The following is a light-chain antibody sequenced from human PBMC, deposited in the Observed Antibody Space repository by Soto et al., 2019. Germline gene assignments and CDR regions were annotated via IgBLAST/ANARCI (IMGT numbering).Light chain of an antibody. J-gene: IGLJ2*01. CDR1: SSDVGGYNY. Sequence: QSVLTQPASVSGSPGQSITISCTGTSSDVGGYNYVSWYQHHPGKAPKLMICEVTNRPSGVSNRFSGSKSGNTASLTISGLQAEDEADYYCSSYTSNTSLVLFGGGTKVTVL. CDR2: EVT. V-gene: IGLV2-14*01. CDR3: SSYTSNTSLVL.